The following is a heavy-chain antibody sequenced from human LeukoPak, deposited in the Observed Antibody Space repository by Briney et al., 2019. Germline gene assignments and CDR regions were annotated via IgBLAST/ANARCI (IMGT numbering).Heavy chain of an antibody. J-gene: IGHJ5*02. CDR2: IYYSGST. D-gene: IGHD2-2*01. CDR1: GGSTSSYY. CDR3: ARVRGVVVPAAGPFDP. Sequence: PSETLSLTCTVSGGSTSSYYWSWIRQPPGKGLEWIGYIYYSGSTNYNPSLKSRVTISVDTSKNQFSLKLSSVTAADTAVYYCARVRGVVVPAAGPFDPWGQGTLVTVSS. V-gene: IGHV4-59*01.